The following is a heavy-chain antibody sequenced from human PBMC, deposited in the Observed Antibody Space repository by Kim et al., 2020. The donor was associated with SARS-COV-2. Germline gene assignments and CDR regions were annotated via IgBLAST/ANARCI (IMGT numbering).Heavy chain of an antibody. V-gene: IGHV3-33*05. J-gene: IGHJ4*02. Sequence: GGSLRLSCAASGFTFSSYGMHWVRQAPGKGLEWVAVISYDGSNKYYADSVKGRFTISRYNSKNTLYLQMNSLRAEDTAVYYCASRDEDDYWGQGTLVTVSS. CDR2: ISYDGSNK. CDR1: GFTFSSYG. CDR3: ASRDEDDY.